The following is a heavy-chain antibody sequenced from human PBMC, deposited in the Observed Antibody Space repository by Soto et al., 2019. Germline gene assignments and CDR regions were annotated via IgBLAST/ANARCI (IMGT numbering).Heavy chain of an antibody. V-gene: IGHV4-34*01. CDR3: ARTQWRNVRVGATTQALDY. CDR2: INHSGST. Sequence: SETLSLTCAVYGGSFSGYYWSWIRQPPGKGLEWIGEINHSGSTNYNPSLKSRVTISVDTSKNQFSLKLSSVTAADTAVYYRARTQWRNVRVGATTQALDYWGQGTLVTVSS. J-gene: IGHJ4*02. CDR1: GGSFSGYY. D-gene: IGHD1-26*01.